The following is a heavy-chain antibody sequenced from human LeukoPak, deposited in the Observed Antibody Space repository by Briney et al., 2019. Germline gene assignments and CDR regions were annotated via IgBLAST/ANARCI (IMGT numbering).Heavy chain of an antibody. CDR2: IYPADSDT. CDR1: GYSFSNDW. J-gene: IGHJ4*02. Sequence: GESLKISCKGSGYSFSNDWIGWVRQMPGKGLEWMGIIYPADSDTKYSPSFQGQVTNSADKSISTAYLQWNSLGASDTAMYYCARRGCIGGTCYGYWGQGTLVTVSS. CDR3: ARRGCIGGTCYGY. D-gene: IGHD2-15*01. V-gene: IGHV5-51*01.